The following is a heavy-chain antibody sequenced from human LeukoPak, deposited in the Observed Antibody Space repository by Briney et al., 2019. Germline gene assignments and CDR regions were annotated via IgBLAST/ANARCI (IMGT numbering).Heavy chain of an antibody. D-gene: IGHD5-24*01. CDR1: GFTFRSHA. V-gene: IGHV3-30-3*01. CDR2: ISYDGSNK. J-gene: IGHJ4*02. CDR3: ARTPADGYKPLYFHY. Sequence: GGSLRLSCAASGFTFRSHAMHWVRQAPGKGLEWVAVISYDGSNKYYADSVKGRFTISRDNSKNTLNLQMNSLRAEDTAVYYCARTPADGYKPLYFHYWGQGTLVTVSP.